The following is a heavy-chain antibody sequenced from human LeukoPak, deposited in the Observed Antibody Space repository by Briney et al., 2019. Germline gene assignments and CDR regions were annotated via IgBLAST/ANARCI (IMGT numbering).Heavy chain of an antibody. J-gene: IGHJ6*03. V-gene: IGHV4-4*09. CDR2: IYVTGN. Sequence: SETLSLTCTVSGGSIGTYYLSWVRQSPGKGLEWIGYIYVTGNRYNPYLQSRVTISVDPSRNQFCLRMSSVTAADTAVYYCAGYKGGGIEDMAVWGKGTEVTVPS. D-gene: IGHD3-16*02. CDR1: GGSIGTYY. CDR3: AGYKGGGIEDMAV.